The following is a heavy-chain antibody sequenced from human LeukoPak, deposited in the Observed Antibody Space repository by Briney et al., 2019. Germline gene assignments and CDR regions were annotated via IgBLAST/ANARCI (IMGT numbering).Heavy chain of an antibody. CDR3: AKAFRGVVVPDFDY. D-gene: IGHD3-16*02. J-gene: IGHJ4*02. CDR2: ISGSGGST. Sequence: PGGSLRLSCAASGFTFSSYAMSWVRQAPGKGLEWVSAISGSGGSTYYADSVKGRFTISRDNSKNTLYPQMNSLRAEDTAVYYCAKAFRGVVVPDFDYWGQGTLVTVSS. V-gene: IGHV3-23*01. CDR1: GFTFSSYA.